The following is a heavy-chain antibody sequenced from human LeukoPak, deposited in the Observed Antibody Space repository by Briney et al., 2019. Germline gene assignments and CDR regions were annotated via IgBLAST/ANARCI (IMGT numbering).Heavy chain of an antibody. CDR1: GGTFSSYT. CDR2: IIPILGIA. Sequence: SVKVACKASGGTFSSYTISWVRQAPGQGREWMGRIIPILGIANYAQKFQGRVTITADKSTSTAYMELSSLRSEDTAVYYCARDPAALTLGYWGQGTLVTVSS. V-gene: IGHV1-69*04. J-gene: IGHJ4*02. CDR3: ARDPAALTLGY. D-gene: IGHD6-13*01.